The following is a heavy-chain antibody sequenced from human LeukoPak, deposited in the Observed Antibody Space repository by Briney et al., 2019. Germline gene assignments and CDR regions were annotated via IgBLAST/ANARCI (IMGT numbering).Heavy chain of an antibody. CDR3: ARVRGSYASDY. Sequence: PGGSLRLSCAASGFTFSSYGMPWVRQAPGKGLEWVAVISYDGSNKYYADSVKGRFTISRDTSKNTLSLQMNSLRAEDTAVYYCARVRGSYASDYWGQGTLVTVSS. V-gene: IGHV3-30*03. CDR1: GFTFSSYG. D-gene: IGHD1-26*01. J-gene: IGHJ4*02. CDR2: ISYDGSNK.